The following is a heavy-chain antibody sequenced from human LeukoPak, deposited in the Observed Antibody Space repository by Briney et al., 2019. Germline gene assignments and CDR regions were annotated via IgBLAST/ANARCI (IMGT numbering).Heavy chain of an antibody. CDR2: INPNSGGT. Sequence: ASVRVSCKASGYTFTGYYMHWVRQAPGQGLEWMGWINPNSGGTNYAQKFQGRVTMTRDTSISTAYMELSRLRSDDTAVYYCARDGNSGSYQAAFDIWGQGTMVTVSS. CDR3: ARDGNSGSYQAAFDI. CDR1: GYTFTGYY. V-gene: IGHV1-2*02. J-gene: IGHJ3*02. D-gene: IGHD1-26*01.